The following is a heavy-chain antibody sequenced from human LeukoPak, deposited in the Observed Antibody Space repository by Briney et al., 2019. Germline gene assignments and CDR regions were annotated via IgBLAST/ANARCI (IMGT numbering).Heavy chain of an antibody. D-gene: IGHD1-1*01. CDR2: IYYSGST. CDR1: GGSISSYY. V-gene: IGHV4-59*01. Sequence: SETLSLTCTVSGGSISSYYWSWIRQPPGKGLEWIGYIYYSGSTNYNPSLKSRVTISVDTSKNQFSLKLSSVTAADTAVYYCARGYRQHARNGWFDPWGQGTLVTVSS. CDR3: ARGYRQHARNGWFDP. J-gene: IGHJ5*02.